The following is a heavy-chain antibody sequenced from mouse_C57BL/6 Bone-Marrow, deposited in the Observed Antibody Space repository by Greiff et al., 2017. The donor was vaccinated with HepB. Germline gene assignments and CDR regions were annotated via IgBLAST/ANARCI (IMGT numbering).Heavy chain of an antibody. V-gene: IGHV5-9-1*02. CDR3: TREDWDEAY. Sequence: EVKLVESGEGLVKPGGSLKLSCAASGFTFSSYAMSWVRQTPEKRLEWVAYISSGGDYIYYADTVKGRFTISRDNASNTLYLQMSSLKSEDTAMYYCTREDWDEAYWGQGTLVTVSA. J-gene: IGHJ3*01. CDR1: GFTFSSYA. D-gene: IGHD4-1*01. CDR2: ISSGGDYI.